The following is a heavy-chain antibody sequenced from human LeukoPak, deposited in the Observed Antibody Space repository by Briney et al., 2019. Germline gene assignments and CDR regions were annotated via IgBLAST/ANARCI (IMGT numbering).Heavy chain of an antibody. CDR1: GFTFSSYW. CDR3: ARVIRDYYDSSGYYYGDAFDI. J-gene: IGHJ3*02. Sequence: GGSLRLFCAASGFTFSSYWMSWVRQAPGKGLEWVANIKQDGSEKYYVDSVKGRFTISRDNAKNSLYLQMNSLRAEDTAVYYCARVIRDYYDSSGYYYGDAFDIWGQGTMVTVSS. D-gene: IGHD3-22*01. CDR2: IKQDGSEK. V-gene: IGHV3-7*01.